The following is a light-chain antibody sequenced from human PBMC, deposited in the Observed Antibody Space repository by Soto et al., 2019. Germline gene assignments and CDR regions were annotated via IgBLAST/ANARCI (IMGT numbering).Light chain of an antibody. CDR2: EVS. CDR3: SSYTTSTFYV. CDR1: SRDVGGYNY. Sequence: QSVLTQPASVSGSPGQSITISCTGTSRDVGGYNYVSWYQQHPGKAPKLMIYEVSDRPSGISNRFSGSKSGNTASLTISGLQADDEAYYYCSSYTTSTFYVFGTGTKVTVL. J-gene: IGLJ1*01. V-gene: IGLV2-14*01.